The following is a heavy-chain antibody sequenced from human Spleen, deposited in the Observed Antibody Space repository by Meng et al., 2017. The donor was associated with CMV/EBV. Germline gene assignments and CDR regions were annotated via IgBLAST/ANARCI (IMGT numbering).Heavy chain of an antibody. CDR3: ARVSPSAIVVVPAALADAFDF. D-gene: IGHD2-2*01. CDR2: IRSKAYGGTT. J-gene: IGHJ3*01. CDR1: GFSFSSYG. V-gene: IGHV3-71*01. Sequence: GGSLRLSCAASGFSFSSYGLHWVRQAPGKGLEWVGFIRSKAYGGTTEYAASVKGRFTISRDDSNDTLYLQMNSLRVDDTAVYYCARVSPSAIVVVPAALADAFDFWGQGTTVTVSS.